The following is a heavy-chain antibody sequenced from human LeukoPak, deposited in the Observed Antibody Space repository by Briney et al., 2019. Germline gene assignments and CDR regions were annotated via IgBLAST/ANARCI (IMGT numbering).Heavy chain of an antibody. D-gene: IGHD3-22*01. Sequence: ASVKVSCKASGYTFTSYYMHWVRQAPGQGLEWMGIINPSGGSTSYAQKFQGRVTMTRDMSTSTVYMELSSLRSEDTAVYYCARGAKGYYYDSSGYYYLWGQGTLVTVSS. V-gene: IGHV1-46*01. CDR3: ARGAKGYYYDSSGYYYL. CDR1: GYTFTSYY. CDR2: INPSGGST. J-gene: IGHJ4*02.